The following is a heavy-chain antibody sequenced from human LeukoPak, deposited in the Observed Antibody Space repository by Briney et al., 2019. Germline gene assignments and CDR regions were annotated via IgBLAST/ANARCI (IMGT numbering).Heavy chain of an antibody. Sequence: GGSLRLSCAASGFTFSSYAMHWVRQAPGKGLEWVAVISYDGSIKYYADSVKGRFTISRDNSKNTLYLQMNSLRAEDTAVYYCARVAAQYYYDSSGFMDAFDIWGQGTMVTVSS. CDR3: ARVAAQYYYDSSGFMDAFDI. V-gene: IGHV3-30-3*01. CDR1: GFTFSSYA. J-gene: IGHJ3*02. CDR2: ISYDGSIK. D-gene: IGHD3-22*01.